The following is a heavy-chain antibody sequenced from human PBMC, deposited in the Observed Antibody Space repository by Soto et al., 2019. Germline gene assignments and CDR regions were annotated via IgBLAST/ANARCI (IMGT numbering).Heavy chain of an antibody. V-gene: IGHV3-13*05. Sequence: EVQLVESGGGLVQPGGSLRLSCEASGFTFRNYDMHWVRQGTGKGLEWVSGISAAGDPDYADSVEGRFTISRENAQNSSFLQMNSLGVGDTAAYYCARTDRDFYGLDVWGQGTTVIVSS. J-gene: IGHJ6*02. CDR1: GFTFRNYD. CDR2: ISAAGDP. CDR3: ARTDRDFYGLDV.